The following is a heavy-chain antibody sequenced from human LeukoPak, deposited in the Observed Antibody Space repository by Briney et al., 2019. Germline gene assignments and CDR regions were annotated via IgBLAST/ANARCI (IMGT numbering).Heavy chain of an antibody. CDR3: ARVRSYYDGMDV. V-gene: IGHV4-59*01. CDR2: IYYSGST. CDR1: GGSISSYY. Sequence: SETLSLICTVSGGSISSYYWSWIRQPPGKGLEWIGYIYYSGSTNYNPSLKSRVTISVDTSKNQFSLKLSSVTAADTAIYYCARVRSYYDGMDVWGQGTTVTVSS. J-gene: IGHJ6*02.